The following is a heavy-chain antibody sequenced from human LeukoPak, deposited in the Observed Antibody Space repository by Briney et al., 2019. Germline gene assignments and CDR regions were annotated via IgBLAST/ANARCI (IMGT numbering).Heavy chain of an antibody. D-gene: IGHD5-12*01. V-gene: IGHV3-23*01. CDR1: GFTFSSYA. J-gene: IGHJ4*02. CDR3: AKVQYSDYDMNFDS. CDR2: ISGSREST. Sequence: GGSLRLSCAASGFTFSSYAMSWFRQAPGKGLEWVTSISGSRESTYYADSVKGRFTISRDNSKNSLYLQINSLRADDTAVYYCAKVQYSDYDMNFDSWGQGTLVTVSS.